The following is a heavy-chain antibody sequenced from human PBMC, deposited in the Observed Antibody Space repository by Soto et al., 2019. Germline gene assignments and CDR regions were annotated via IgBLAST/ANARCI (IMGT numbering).Heavy chain of an antibody. V-gene: IGHV1-3*01. CDR2: INAGNGYT. D-gene: IGHD4-17*01. J-gene: IGHJ3*02. CDR3: ATNTYGDYAFDI. Sequence: ASVKVSCKASGYTFTSYSVHWVRQAPGQRLEWMGWINAGNGYTKYLQKFQGRVTITRDTSANKAYMELSSLRSEDTAVYYCATNTYGDYAFDIWGQGTMVTVSS. CDR1: GYTFTSYS.